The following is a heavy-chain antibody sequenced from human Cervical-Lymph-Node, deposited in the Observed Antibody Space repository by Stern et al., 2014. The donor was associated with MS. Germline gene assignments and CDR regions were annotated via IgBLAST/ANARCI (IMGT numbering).Heavy chain of an antibody. CDR3: AKDHLAVAGSAEYFQH. V-gene: IGHV3-23*04. CDR2: ISGSGGST. J-gene: IGHJ1*01. CDR1: GFTFSNYA. D-gene: IGHD6-19*01. Sequence: EVQLEESGGVLVQPGGSLRLSCAVSGFTFSNYAMSWVRQAPGKGLEWVSGISGSGGSTYYADSVKGRFTISRDKSKNTLYLQMNSLRAEDTAVYYCAKDHLAVAGSAEYFQHWGQGTLVTVSS.